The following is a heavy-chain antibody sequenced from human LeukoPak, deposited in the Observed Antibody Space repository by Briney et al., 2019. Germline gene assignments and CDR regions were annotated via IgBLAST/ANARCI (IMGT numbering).Heavy chain of an antibody. V-gene: IGHV3-30-3*01. D-gene: IGHD5-12*01. CDR3: ARGGVVVTTKDYYYGLDV. J-gene: IGHJ6*02. CDR2: ISYDGSNK. CDR1: GFTFSSYA. Sequence: GGSLRLSCAASGFTFSSYAMHWVRQAPGKGLEWVAVISYDGSNKYYADSVKGRFTISRDNSKNTLHLQMNSLRAEDTAVYYCARGGVVVTTKDYYYGLDVWGQGTTVTVSS.